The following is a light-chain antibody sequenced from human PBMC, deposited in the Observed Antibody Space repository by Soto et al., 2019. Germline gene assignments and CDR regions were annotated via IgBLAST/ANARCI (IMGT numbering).Light chain of an antibody. CDR2: AAS. Sequence: DIQMTQSPSTMSGSVGNRVTITCGASQTISSWLAWYQQKPGKAPKVLFYAASTLQSGVPSRFSVSGSGTDFTLTISNLKTEDFATYYCQQANSFPISFCQGTRLEN. V-gene: IGKV1-12*01. J-gene: IGKJ5*01. CDR3: QQANSFPIS. CDR1: QTISSW.